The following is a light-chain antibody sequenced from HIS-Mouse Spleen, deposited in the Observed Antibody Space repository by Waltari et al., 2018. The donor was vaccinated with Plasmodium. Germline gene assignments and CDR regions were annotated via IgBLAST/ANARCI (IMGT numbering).Light chain of an antibody. CDR3: QQYGSSPPVT. Sequence: EIVLTQSPGTLSLSPGDRATLSCRASQSVSSSYLAWYQQKPGQAPRLLIYGASSRATGIPDRFSGSGSGTDFTLTISRLEPEDVAVYYCQQYGSSPPVTFGPGTKVDIK. CDR1: QSVSSSY. CDR2: GAS. J-gene: IGKJ3*01. V-gene: IGKV3-20*01.